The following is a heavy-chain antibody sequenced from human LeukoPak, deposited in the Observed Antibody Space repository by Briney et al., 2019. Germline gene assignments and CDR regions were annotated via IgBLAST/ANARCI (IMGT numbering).Heavy chain of an antibody. V-gene: IGHV4-59*08. J-gene: IGHJ1*01. CDR1: GGSISSYS. Sequence: SETLSLTCTVSGGSISSYSWSWIRQPPGKGLGWIGYIYYSGSANYNPSLKSRVTISVDTSKNQFSLKLSSVTAADTAVYYCARHRGYSYGHEYFQHWGQGTLVTVSS. D-gene: IGHD5-18*01. CDR3: ARHRGYSYGHEYFQH. CDR2: IYYSGSA.